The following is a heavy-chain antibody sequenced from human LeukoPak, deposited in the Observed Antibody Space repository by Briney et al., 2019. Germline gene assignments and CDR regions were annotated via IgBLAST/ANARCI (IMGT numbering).Heavy chain of an antibody. V-gene: IGHV3-11*03. CDR3: ASVHYGSGSYYYFDY. CDR2: ISSSSSYT. CDR1: GFTFSDHH. J-gene: IGHJ4*02. Sequence: GGSLSLSCAASGFTFSDHHMDWIRQAPGKGLEWVSYISSSSSYTNYADSVKGRFTISRDNAKNSLYLQMNSLRAEDTAVYYCASVHYGSGSYYYFDYWGQGTLVTVSS. D-gene: IGHD3-10*01.